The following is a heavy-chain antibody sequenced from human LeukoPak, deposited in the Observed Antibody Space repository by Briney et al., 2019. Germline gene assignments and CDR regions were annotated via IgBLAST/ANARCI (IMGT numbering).Heavy chain of an antibody. D-gene: IGHD5-18*01. J-gene: IGHJ6*03. Sequence: SVKVSCKASGGTFSSYAISWVRQAPGQGLEWMGGIIPIFGTANYAQKFQGRVTITTDESTSTAYMELSSLRSEDTAVYYCARAVTWDTAMVTGLDFYYYYMDVWGKGTTVTVSS. CDR2: IIPIFGTA. CDR1: GGTFSSYA. V-gene: IGHV1-69*05. CDR3: ARAVTWDTAMVTGLDFYYYYMDV.